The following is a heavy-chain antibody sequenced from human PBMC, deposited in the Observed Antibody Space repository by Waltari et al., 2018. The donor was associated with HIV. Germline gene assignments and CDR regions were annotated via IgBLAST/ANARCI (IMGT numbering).Heavy chain of an antibody. D-gene: IGHD2-15*01. CDR2: LRRDTYEA. J-gene: IGHJ4*02. Sequence: LVQSGGGEVPEGGSLLLSCSGSGFAFSRFSLNWVRQTPRRGLEWVASLRRDTYEAIYLASVRGRFTISRDNARSSAFLEMTGLRVEDTATYYCVRDDPGYVPIDYWGQGSQVIVS. V-gene: IGHV3-21*04. CDR3: VRDDPGYVPIDY. CDR1: GFAFSRFS.